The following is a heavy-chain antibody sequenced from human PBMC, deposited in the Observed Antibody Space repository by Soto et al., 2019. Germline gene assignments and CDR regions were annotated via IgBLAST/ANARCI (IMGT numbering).Heavy chain of an antibody. V-gene: IGHV1-46*01. J-gene: IGHJ4*02. CDR3: ARSDYDYRSNPFDY. D-gene: IGHD5-12*01. CDR2: INASGGST. CDR1: GFTSTRYY. Sequence: QVQLVQSGAEVKKPGASVKISCKASGFTSTRYYIHWVRQAPGQGLECMGVINASGGSTSYTQKFQGRVTMTRDTSTSTVYMELSSLRSEDTALYFCARSDYDYRSNPFDYWGQGTLVIVSS.